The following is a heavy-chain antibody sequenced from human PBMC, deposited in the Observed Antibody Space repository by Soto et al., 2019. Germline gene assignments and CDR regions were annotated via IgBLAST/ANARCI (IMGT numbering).Heavy chain of an antibody. CDR1: GYTFTGYA. CDR2: INAGNGNT. Sequence: QVQLVQSGAEEKKPGASVKVSCKASGYTFTGYAMHWVRQAPGQRLEWMGWINAGNGNTKYSQKFQGRVTITRDTSARTAYMDLSSLRNEDTAVYYCARAVAVPADFDYWGQGTLVTVSS. CDR3: ARAVAVPADFDY. V-gene: IGHV1-3*05. J-gene: IGHJ4*02. D-gene: IGHD6-19*01.